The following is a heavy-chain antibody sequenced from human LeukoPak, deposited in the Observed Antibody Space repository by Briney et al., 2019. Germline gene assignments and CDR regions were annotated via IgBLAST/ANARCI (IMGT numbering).Heavy chain of an antibody. CDR2: IYYSGGT. Sequence: SETLSLTCTVSGDSISSSSYYWGWIRQPPGKGLEWIGRIYYSGGTYYNPSLKSRVTISVDTSKNQFSLKLSSVTAADTAVYYCARSIAVAGIFDYWGQGTLVTVSS. D-gene: IGHD6-19*01. V-gene: IGHV4-39*01. J-gene: IGHJ4*02. CDR1: GDSISSSSYY. CDR3: ARSIAVAGIFDY.